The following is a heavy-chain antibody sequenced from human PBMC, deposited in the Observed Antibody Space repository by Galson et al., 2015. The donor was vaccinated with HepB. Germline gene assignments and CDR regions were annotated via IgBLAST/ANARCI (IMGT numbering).Heavy chain of an antibody. CDR1: GSTFTSYG. D-gene: IGHD1-26*01. J-gene: IGHJ4*02. Sequence: SVKVSCKASGSTFTSYGISWVRQAPGQGLEWMGWISAYNGNTNYAQKLQGRVTMTTDTSTSTAYMELRSLRSDDTAVYYCARANLYSGSYGGDFDYWGQGTLVTVSS. CDR3: ARANLYSGSYGGDFDY. V-gene: IGHV1-18*01. CDR2: ISAYNGNT.